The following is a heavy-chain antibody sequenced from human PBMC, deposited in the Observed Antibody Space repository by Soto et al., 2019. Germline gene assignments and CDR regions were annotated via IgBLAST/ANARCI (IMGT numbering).Heavy chain of an antibody. CDR3: TKSPTVGV. V-gene: IGHV3-53*01. Sequence: EVHLVESGGGLIQPGGSLILSCAASGFTVGNNYMTWVRQAPGKGLEWASLMWSGGGTSYAGSVKGRFTMSRDSSKNTLYLQLNSLRAEDTAIYYCTKSPTVGVWGQGTTVTVSS. CDR2: MWSGGGT. CDR1: GFTVGNNY. J-gene: IGHJ6*02.